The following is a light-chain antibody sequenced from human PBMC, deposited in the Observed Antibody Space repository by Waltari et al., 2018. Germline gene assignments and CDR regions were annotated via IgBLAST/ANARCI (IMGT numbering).Light chain of an antibody. Sequence: QPVLTQPTSLSASPGAAARFPCTLPSGINVGTYRIYWYQQKPGSLPRYLLRFKSASDKQQGYGFPSRFPGSKEPSTNSGLLLITELQSEDEADYYCAIWYSSAWVFGGGTKLTVL. J-gene: IGLJ2*01. CDR2: FKSASDK. V-gene: IGLV5-39*01. CDR1: SGINVGTYR. CDR3: AIWYSSAWV.